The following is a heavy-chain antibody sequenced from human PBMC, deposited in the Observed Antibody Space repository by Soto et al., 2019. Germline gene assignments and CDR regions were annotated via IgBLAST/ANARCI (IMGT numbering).Heavy chain of an antibody. Sequence: QVQLVQSGADVKKPGASVKVSCKTSGYTFSGYFMHWLRQAPGQGLDWLGWMNPNSGGTDYAQNFKGRVSMTWDTSISTAYMELSRLGSYDTAIYYCARGYYISSWREFDYWGQGTLVTVSS. CDR3: ARGYYISSWREFDY. CDR2: MNPNSGGT. D-gene: IGHD6-13*01. J-gene: IGHJ4*02. V-gene: IGHV1-2*02. CDR1: GYTFSGYF.